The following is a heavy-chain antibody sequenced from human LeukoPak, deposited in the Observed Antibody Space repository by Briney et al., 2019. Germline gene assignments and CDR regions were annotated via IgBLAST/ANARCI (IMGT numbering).Heavy chain of an antibody. Sequence: PSWTLPLTCTVSGGCISTYYWSWIRQPPGKGLEWVGYIYYRGSTKYNPSFMSRGTISVDTSKNQFSLNLSTVTAADTAVYYCARETGVAEQTANWYFDLWGRGTLVTVSS. CDR2: IYYRGST. D-gene: IGHD6-13*01. CDR3: ARETGVAEQTANWYFDL. J-gene: IGHJ2*01. CDR1: GGCISTYY. V-gene: IGHV4-59*01.